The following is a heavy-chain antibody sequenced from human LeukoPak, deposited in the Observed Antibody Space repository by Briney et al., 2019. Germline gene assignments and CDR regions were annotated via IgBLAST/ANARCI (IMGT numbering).Heavy chain of an antibody. CDR3: ARGGIYGVLTRWGYTWFDP. CDR2: INHSGST. CDR1: GGSFSDYY. V-gene: IGHV4-34*01. J-gene: IGHJ5*02. D-gene: IGHD3-3*01. Sequence: SETLSLTCAVYGGSFSDYYWSWIRQPPGKGLEWIGEINHSGSTNYNPSLKSRVTISVDTSKNQFSLKLSSVTAADTAVYYCARGGIYGVLTRWGYTWFDPWGQGTLVTVSS.